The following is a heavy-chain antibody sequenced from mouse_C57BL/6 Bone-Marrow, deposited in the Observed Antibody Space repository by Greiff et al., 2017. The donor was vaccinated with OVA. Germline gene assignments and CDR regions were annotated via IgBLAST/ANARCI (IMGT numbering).Heavy chain of an antibody. CDR1: GFNIKDDY. Sequence: EVKLVESGAELVRPGASVKLSCTASGFNIKDDYMHWVKQRPEQGLEWIGWIDPENGDTEYASKFQGKATITADTSSNTAYLQLSSLTSEDTAVYYCTTEPAGAYWGQGTLVTVSA. V-gene: IGHV14-4*01. CDR3: TTEPAGAY. CDR2: IDPENGDT. J-gene: IGHJ3*01.